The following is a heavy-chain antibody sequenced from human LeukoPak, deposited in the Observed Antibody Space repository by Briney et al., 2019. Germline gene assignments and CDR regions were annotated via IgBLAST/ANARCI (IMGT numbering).Heavy chain of an antibody. V-gene: IGHV1-8*01. D-gene: IGHD1-26*01. Sequence: ASVKVSCKASGYTFTSYDINWVRQATGQGLEWMGWMNPNSGNTGYAQKFQGRVTMTRNTSISTAYMELSSLRSEDTAVYYCARGRVGGSYSDDAFDIWGQGTMVTVSS. CDR1: GYTFTSYD. J-gene: IGHJ3*02. CDR3: ARGRVGGSYSDDAFDI. CDR2: MNPNSGNT.